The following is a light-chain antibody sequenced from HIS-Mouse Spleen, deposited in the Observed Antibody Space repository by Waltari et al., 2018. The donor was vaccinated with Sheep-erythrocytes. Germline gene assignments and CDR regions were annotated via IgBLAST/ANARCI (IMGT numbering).Light chain of an antibody. J-gene: IGKJ4*01. CDR1: QSISSY. V-gene: IGKV1-39*01. CDR2: AAS. CDR3: QQSYSTPPLT. Sequence: PSSLSASVGDRVTITCRASQSISSYLNWYQQKPGKAPKLLIYAASSLQSGVPSRFSGSGSGTDFTLTISSLQPEDFATYYCQQSYSTPPLTFGGGTKVEIK.